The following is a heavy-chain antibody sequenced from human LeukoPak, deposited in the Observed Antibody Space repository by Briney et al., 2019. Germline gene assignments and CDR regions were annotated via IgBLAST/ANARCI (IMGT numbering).Heavy chain of an antibody. D-gene: IGHD6-13*01. CDR3: ARAGAAAGTPFDY. Sequence: ASVKVSCKASGYTFSSYGISWVRQAPGQGLEWMGWITSYNGNTKYAQQLQGRVTMTTDTSTGTAYMELRSLKSDDTAVYYCARAGAAAGTPFDYWGQGTLVTVSS. J-gene: IGHJ4*02. CDR1: GYTFSSYG. V-gene: IGHV1-18*01. CDR2: ITSYNGNT.